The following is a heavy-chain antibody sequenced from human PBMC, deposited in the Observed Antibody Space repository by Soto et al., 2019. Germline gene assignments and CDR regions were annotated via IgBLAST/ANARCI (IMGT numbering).Heavy chain of an antibody. V-gene: IGHV3-30-3*01. CDR1: GFTFSSYA. J-gene: IGHJ4*02. CDR2: ISYDGSNK. CDR3: ARDRTGGLEYDY. Sequence: GGSLRLSCAASGFTFSSYAMHWVRQAPGKGLEWVAVISYDGSNKYYADSVKGRFTISRDNSKNTLYLQMNSLRAEDTAVYYCARDRTGGLEYDYWGQGTLVTVSS. D-gene: IGHD4-17*01.